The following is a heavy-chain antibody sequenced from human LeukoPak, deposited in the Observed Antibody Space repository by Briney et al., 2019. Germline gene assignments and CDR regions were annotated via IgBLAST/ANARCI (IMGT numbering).Heavy chain of an antibody. CDR1: GGSISSYY. V-gene: IGHV4-59*12. Sequence: PSETLSLTCTVSGGSISSYYWSWIRQPPGKGLEWIGYIYYSGSTYYNPSLRSRVTISVDTSKNQFSLKLSSVTAADTAVYYCARSRRITMIVVVRDYYMDVWGKGTTVTVSS. J-gene: IGHJ6*03. D-gene: IGHD3-22*01. CDR2: IYYSGST. CDR3: ARSRRITMIVVVRDYYMDV.